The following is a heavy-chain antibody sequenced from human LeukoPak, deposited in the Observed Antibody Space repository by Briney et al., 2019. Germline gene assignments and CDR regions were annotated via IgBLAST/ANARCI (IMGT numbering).Heavy chain of an antibody. CDR2: INPNSGGT. D-gene: IGHD5-18*01. V-gene: IGHV1-2*02. Sequence: ASMKVSCKASGYTFTGYYMHWVRQAPGQGLEWMGWINPNSGGTNYAQKFQGRVTMTRDTSISTAYMELSRLRSDDTAVYYCARSSRWIQLWLYFDYWGQGTLVTVSS. CDR1: GYTFTGYY. CDR3: ARSSRWIQLWLYFDY. J-gene: IGHJ4*02.